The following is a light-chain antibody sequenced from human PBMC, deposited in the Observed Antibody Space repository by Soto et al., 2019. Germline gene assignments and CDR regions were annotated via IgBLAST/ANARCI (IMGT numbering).Light chain of an antibody. Sequence: EIVMTQSPATLSVSPGEGATLSCRASQSVSNNLVWYQQKPGQAPRLLIFGASTRATGIPARFRGSGSGTEFTLTISSLQSEDFAVYYCQQNDDWPAYTFGQGTNLEIK. CDR3: QQNDDWPAYT. CDR1: QSVSNN. J-gene: IGKJ2*01. V-gene: IGKV3-15*01. CDR2: GAS.